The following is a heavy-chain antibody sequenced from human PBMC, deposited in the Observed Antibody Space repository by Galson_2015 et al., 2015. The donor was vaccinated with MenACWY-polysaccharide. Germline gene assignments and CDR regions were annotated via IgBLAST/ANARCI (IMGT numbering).Heavy chain of an antibody. V-gene: IGHV3-23*01. J-gene: IGHJ4*02. CDR3: AKGRYCSGGSCYVTDY. D-gene: IGHD2-15*01. CDR2: ISGSGGST. CDR1: GFTFSSYA. Sequence: LRLSCAASGFTFSSYAMSWVRQAPGKGLEWVSAISGSGGSTYYADSVKGRFTISRDNSKNTLYLQMNSLRAEDTAVYYCAKGRYCSGGSCYVTDYWGQGTLVTVSS.